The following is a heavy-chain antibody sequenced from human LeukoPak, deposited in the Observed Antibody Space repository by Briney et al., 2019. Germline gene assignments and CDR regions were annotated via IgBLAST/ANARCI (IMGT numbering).Heavy chain of an antibody. D-gene: IGHD1-26*01. CDR1: GYTFTELS. J-gene: IGHJ4*02. V-gene: IGHV1-24*01. CDR3: AAGLVGALIDY. Sequence: AASVKLSCTVSGYTFTELSMHWVRQAPGKGLEWLGGFVPEDGETINAQKFQGRVTMTEDTSTETAYMELSSLRSEDKAVYYCAAGLVGALIDYWGQGTLVTVSS. CDR2: FVPEDGET.